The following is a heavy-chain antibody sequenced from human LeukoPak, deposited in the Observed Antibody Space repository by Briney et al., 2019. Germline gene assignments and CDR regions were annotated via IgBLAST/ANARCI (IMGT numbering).Heavy chain of an antibody. CDR3: ASRHLGYCSSTSCPPGYFDY. J-gene: IGHJ4*02. CDR1: GCSISSYY. D-gene: IGHD2-2*01. CDR2: IYYSGSN. Sequence: SETLSLTCTVSGCSISSYYWSWIRQPPGKGLEWIGYIYYSGSNNYNPSLKSRVTISVDTSKNQFSLKLSSVTAADTAVYYCASRHLGYCSSTSCPPGYFDYWGQGTLVTVSS. V-gene: IGHV4-59*08.